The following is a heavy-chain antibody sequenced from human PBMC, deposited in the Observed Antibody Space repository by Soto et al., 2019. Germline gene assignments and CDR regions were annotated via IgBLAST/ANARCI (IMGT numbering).Heavy chain of an antibody. V-gene: IGHV1-18*01. CDR3: ASTGRTPACLDY. J-gene: IGHJ4*02. CDR2: TSPNNDNT. CDR1: GYTFTTYG. Sequence: ASVKVSCKASGYTFTTYGITWVRQAPGQGLEWMGWTSPNNDNTKYAQKFQGRVTMTTDTSTTTVYMELSSLRSDDTAVYYCASTGRTPACLDYWGQGTLVTVSS. D-gene: IGHD2-2*01.